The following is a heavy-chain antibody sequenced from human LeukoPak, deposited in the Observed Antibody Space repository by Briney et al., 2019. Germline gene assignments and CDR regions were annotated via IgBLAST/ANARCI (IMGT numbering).Heavy chain of an antibody. CDR3: AKGGATVINY. CDR2: INSDGSST. Sequence: GGSLRLSCAASGFTFSNYWMHWVRQAPGKGLVWVSRINSDGSSTTSADSVKGRFTISRDNAKNTLYLQMNSLRAEDTAVYYCAKGGATVINYWGQGTLVTVSS. V-gene: IGHV3-74*01. J-gene: IGHJ4*02. CDR1: GFTFSNYW. D-gene: IGHD4-17*01.